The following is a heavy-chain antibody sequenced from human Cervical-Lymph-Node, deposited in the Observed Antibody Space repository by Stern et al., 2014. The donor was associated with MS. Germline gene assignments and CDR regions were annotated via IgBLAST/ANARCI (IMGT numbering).Heavy chain of an antibody. CDR2: ISYEGSDK. Sequence: QVQLLESGGGVVQPGRSLRLSCAVSGFTFSSYAMHWVRQAPGKGLEWVAVISYEGSDKYYADSVKGRFTISRDNSRNTLYLQMNSLRTDDTAVYYCASADIVMSVIGMLGYWGQGTLVTVSS. CDR3: ASADIVMSVIGMLGY. CDR1: GFTFSSYA. J-gene: IGHJ4*02. D-gene: IGHD5-12*01. V-gene: IGHV3-30*19.